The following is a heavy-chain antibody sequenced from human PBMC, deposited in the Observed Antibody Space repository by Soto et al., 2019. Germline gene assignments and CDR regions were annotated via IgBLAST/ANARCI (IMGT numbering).Heavy chain of an antibody. D-gene: IGHD3-22*01. V-gene: IGHV4-31*11. Sequence: LSLTCAVSGGSITSGAYYWTWIRQHPGKGLEWIAYIHYSGRTYYNPSLKSRVTISVDTSNNQFSLKLSSVTAADAAVYYCARYYFDSSGYSNWFDPWGQGTLVTVSS. J-gene: IGHJ5*02. CDR1: GGSITSGAYY. CDR3: ARYYFDSSGYSNWFDP. CDR2: IHYSGRT.